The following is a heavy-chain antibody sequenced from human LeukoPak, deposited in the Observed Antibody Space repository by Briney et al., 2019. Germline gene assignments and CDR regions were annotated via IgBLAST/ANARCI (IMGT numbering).Heavy chain of an antibody. CDR3: ARGELYGSGSPRLPD. J-gene: IGHJ4*02. V-gene: IGHV3-74*01. Sequence: GGSLRLSCAASGFTFSTYWMHWVRQAPGKGLVWVSRINSDVSDTSYADSVKGRFTISGDNAKNTLYLQMNSLRAEDTAVYYCARGELYGSGSPRLPDWGQGTLVTVSS. CDR1: GFTFSTYW. CDR2: INSDVSDT. D-gene: IGHD3-10*01.